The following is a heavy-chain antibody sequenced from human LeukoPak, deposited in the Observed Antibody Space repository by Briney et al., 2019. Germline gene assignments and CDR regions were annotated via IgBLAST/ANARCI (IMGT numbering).Heavy chain of an antibody. V-gene: IGHV3-48*04. D-gene: IGHD3-10*01. CDR3: AKGLWFGELLTPLGY. Sequence: GGSLRLSCAASGFTFSSYSMNWVREAPGKGVGWGSYISSSSSTIYYADSVKGRFTISRDNAKNSLYLQMNSLRAEDTALYYCAKGLWFGELLTPLGYWGQGTLVTVSS. J-gene: IGHJ4*02. CDR2: ISSSSSTI. CDR1: GFTFSSYS.